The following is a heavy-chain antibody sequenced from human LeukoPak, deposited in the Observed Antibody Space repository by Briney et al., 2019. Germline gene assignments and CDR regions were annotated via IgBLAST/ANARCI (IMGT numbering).Heavy chain of an antibody. J-gene: IGHJ5*02. CDR3: ATVGGSGSYWFDP. CDR2: INPSGGST. D-gene: IGHD3-10*01. Sequence: ASVKDSCKASGYTFTRYSMHWARQAPGQGLEWMGIINPSGGSTSYARKFQGRVTMTSDTSASTVYLELSSLRSEDTAVYYCATVGGSGSYWFDPWGQGTLVTVSS. V-gene: IGHV1-46*01. CDR1: GYTFTRYS.